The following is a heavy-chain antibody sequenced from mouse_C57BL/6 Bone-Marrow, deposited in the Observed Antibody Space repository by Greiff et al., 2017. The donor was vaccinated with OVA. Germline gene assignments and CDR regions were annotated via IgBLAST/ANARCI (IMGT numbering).Heavy chain of an antibody. D-gene: IGHD1-1*01. J-gene: IGHJ1*03. CDR2: IYPRDGST. Sequence: VQLQQSGPELVKPGASVKLSCKASGYTFTSYDINWVKQRPGQGLEWIGWIYPRDGSTKYNEKFKGKATLTVDTSSSTAYMELHSLTSEDSAVYFCERLITTVVAWYFDVWGTGTTVTVSS. CDR3: ERLITTVVAWYFDV. V-gene: IGHV1-85*01. CDR1: GYTFTSYD.